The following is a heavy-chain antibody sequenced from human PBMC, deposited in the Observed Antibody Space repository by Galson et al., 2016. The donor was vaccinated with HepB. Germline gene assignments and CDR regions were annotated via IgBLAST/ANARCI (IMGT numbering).Heavy chain of an antibody. J-gene: IGHJ4*02. D-gene: IGHD2-15*01. Sequence: SVKVSCKASGYSFTSFAINWVRQAPGQGLEWMGWINTNTGNPTYAQNFTGRFVFSLGTSVRTTYLQISSLRAEDTAVYYCARDRGILLLNDYWGQGTLVPVSS. CDR3: ARDRGILLLNDY. V-gene: IGHV7-4-1*02. CDR2: INTNTGNP. CDR1: GYSFTSFA.